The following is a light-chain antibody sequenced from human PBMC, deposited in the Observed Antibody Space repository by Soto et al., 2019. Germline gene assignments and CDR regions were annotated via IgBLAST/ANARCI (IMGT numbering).Light chain of an antibody. V-gene: IGKV1-5*01. Sequence: DIHLTQSPSTLSASVGDRSTITCMASQSVSIWLAWYRQKPGKAPEVLVWDASSLQRGVTSRFSGSGSGTEFSLTISSLQPDDFATYYCQHYNSYSEAFGQGTKVEIK. CDR3: QHYNSYSEA. CDR2: DAS. CDR1: QSVSIW. J-gene: IGKJ1*01.